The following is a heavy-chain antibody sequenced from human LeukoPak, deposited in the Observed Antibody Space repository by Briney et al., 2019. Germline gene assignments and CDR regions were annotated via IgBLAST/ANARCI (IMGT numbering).Heavy chain of an antibody. V-gene: IGHV3-21*04. D-gene: IGHD3-10*01. CDR3: AKANYGSGSYDAFDI. CDR2: ISSSSSYI. CDR1: GFTFSSYS. J-gene: IGHJ3*02. Sequence: GGSLRLSCAASGFTFSSYSMNWVRQAPGKGLEWVSSISSSSSYIYYADSVKGRFTISRDNAKNSLYLQMNSLRAEDTALYYCAKANYGSGSYDAFDIWGQGTMVTVSS.